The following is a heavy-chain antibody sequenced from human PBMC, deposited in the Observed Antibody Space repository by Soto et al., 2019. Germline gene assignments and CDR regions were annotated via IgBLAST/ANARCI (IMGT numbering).Heavy chain of an antibody. CDR2: INPATGAA. V-gene: IGHV1-2*02. Sequence: QLHLVQSGAVVKKPGASVTVSCSASGYPVTAYYMHWVRQAPGRGLEWMGGINPATGAAKYTQTCRGRVTMTRDTSTSTVFMELSGPTSEDPAVFYWARGGGVGVAGSAAFDMWGQGTLVTVSS. CDR3: ARGGGVGVAGSAAFDM. D-gene: IGHD3-3*01. CDR1: GYPVTAYY. J-gene: IGHJ3*02.